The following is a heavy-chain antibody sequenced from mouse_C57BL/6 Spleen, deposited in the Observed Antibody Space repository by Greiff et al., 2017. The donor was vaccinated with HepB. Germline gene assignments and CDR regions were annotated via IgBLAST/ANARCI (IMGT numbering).Heavy chain of an antibody. D-gene: IGHD2-4*01. J-gene: IGHJ2*01. V-gene: IGHV1-52*01. CDR1: GYTFTSYW. CDR2: IDPSDSET. Sequence: QVQLKQPGAELVRPGSSVKLSCKASGYTFTSYWMHWVKQRPIQGLEWIGNIDPSDSETHYNQKFKDKATLTVDKSSSTAYMQLSSLTSEDSAVYYWARDYDDYFDYWGQGTTLTVSS. CDR3: ARDYDDYFDY.